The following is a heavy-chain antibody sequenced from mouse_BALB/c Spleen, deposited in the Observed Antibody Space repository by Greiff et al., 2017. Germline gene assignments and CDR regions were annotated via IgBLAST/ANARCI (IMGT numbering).Heavy chain of an antibody. CDR1: GYTFTSYW. V-gene: IGHV1-7*01. CDR2: INPSTGYT. CDR3: ARGSTMITTGVY. Sequence: VKLMESGAELAKPGASVKMSCKASGYTFTSYWMHWVKQRPGQGLEWIGYINPSTGYTEYNQKFKDKATLTADKSSSTAYMQLSSLTSEDSAVYYCARGSTMITTGVYWGQGTTLTVSS. D-gene: IGHD2-4*01. J-gene: IGHJ2*01.